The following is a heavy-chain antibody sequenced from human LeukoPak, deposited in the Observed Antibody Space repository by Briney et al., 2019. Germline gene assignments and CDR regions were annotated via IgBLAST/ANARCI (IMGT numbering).Heavy chain of an antibody. J-gene: IGHJ4*02. CDR1: SGSISSSSYH. CDR2: YYYSGST. V-gene: IGHV4-39*07. Sequence: SETLSLTCTVSSGSISSSSYHWGWIRRPPGKGLEWIGSYYYSGSTYYNPSLKSRVTISVDTSKNQFSLKLSSVTAADTAVYYCARDNSGLDYWGQGSLVTVSS. CDR3: ARDNSGLDY. D-gene: IGHD5-12*01.